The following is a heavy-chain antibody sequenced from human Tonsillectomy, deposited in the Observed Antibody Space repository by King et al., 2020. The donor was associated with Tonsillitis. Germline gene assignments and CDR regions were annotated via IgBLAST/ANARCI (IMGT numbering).Heavy chain of an antibody. D-gene: IGHD2-2*01. J-gene: IGHJ6*03. Sequence: QLVQSGGGLVKPGGSLRLFCAASGFTFSNYNMNWVRQAPGKGLECVSSISSSSNYIYYADSVKGRFTISRDNAKNSLFLQMNSLRAEDTAVYYWVSLPQRCTSPSCSGPYYYMDVWGKGTTVSVSS. CDR1: GFTFSNYN. CDR2: ISSSSNYI. CDR3: VSLPQRCTSPSCSGPYYYMDV. V-gene: IGHV3-21*01.